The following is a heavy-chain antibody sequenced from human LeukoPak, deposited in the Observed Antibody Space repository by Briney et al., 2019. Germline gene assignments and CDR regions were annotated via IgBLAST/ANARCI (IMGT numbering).Heavy chain of an antibody. Sequence: GESLKISCKGSGYSFTNDWIGWVRQMPGKGLEWMGIIYPGDSNTRYSPSFQGQVTITADKSISTAYLQWSSLKASDTARYYCARHTKYSTSSRVFDYWGQGTLVTVSS. V-gene: IGHV5-51*01. CDR3: ARHTKYSTSSRVFDY. CDR1: GYSFTNDW. CDR2: IYPGDSNT. D-gene: IGHD6-6*01. J-gene: IGHJ4*02.